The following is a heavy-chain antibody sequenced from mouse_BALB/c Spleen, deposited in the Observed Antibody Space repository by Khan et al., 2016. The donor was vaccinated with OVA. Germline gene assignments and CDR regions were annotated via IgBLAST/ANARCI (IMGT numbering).Heavy chain of an antibody. D-gene: IGHD2-14*01. CDR3: ARTYYRYDGYYAMDY. J-gene: IGHJ4*01. V-gene: IGHV2-6-4*01. CDR2: IWGGGST. Sequence: VELVESGPGLVAPSQSLSITCTVSGFSLSRYNVHWVRQPPGKGLEWLGMIWGGGSTDYNSGLKSRLSISKDNSKSQVFLKMNSLQTDDTAMYYCARTYYRYDGYYAMDYWGQGTSVTVSS. CDR1: GFSLSRYN.